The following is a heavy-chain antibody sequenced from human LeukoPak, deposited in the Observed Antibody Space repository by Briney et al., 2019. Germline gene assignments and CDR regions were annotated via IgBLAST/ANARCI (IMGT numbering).Heavy chain of an antibody. J-gene: IGHJ4*02. CDR2: ISGSGGST. CDR3: APTTVTRLDYFDY. CDR1: GFTFSSYG. Sequence: GGSLRLSCAASGFTFSSYGMHWVRQAPGKGLEWVSAISGSGGSTYYADSVKGRFTISGDNSKNTLYLQMNSLRAEDKAVYYCAPTTVTRLDYFDYWGQGTLVTVSS. V-gene: IGHV3-23*01. D-gene: IGHD4-17*01.